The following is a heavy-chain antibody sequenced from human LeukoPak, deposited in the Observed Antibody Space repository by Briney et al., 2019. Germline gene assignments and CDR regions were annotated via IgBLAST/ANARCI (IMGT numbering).Heavy chain of an antibody. D-gene: IGHD6-19*01. CDR1: GFTFDDYT. CDR2: ISWDGGST. V-gene: IGHV3-43*01. J-gene: IGHJ4*02. Sequence: GGSLRLSCAASGFTFDDYTMHWVRQAPGKGLEWVSLISWDGGSTHYADSVKGRFTISRDNSKNSLCLQMSSLRTEDTALYYCAKAFSSGGLDFDYWGQGTLVTVSS. CDR3: AKAFSSGGLDFDY.